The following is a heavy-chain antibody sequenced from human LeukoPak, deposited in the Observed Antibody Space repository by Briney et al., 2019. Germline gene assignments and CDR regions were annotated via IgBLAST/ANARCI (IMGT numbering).Heavy chain of an antibody. CDR3: ARDPYSIAVAGTGYDY. D-gene: IGHD6-19*01. CDR1: GYTFSTYP. J-gene: IGHJ4*02. V-gene: IGHV7-4-1*02. CDR2: INTNTGSP. Sequence: ASVKVSCKASGYTFSTYPLNWVRQAPGQGLEWMGWINTNTGSPTYAQGLTGRFVFSLDTSVSTAFLQISSLKAEDTAVYYCARDPYSIAVAGTGYDYWGQGTLVTVSS.